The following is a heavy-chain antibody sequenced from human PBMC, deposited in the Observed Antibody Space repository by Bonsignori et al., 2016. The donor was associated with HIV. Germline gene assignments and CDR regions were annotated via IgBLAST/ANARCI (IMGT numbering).Heavy chain of an antibody. J-gene: IGHJ6*02. CDR2: VYYTGHT. CDR1: GGSVGDFY. V-gene: IGHV4-59*02. D-gene: IGHD2-21*01. CDR3: ARAAYCAGDCPGHPIPTYFMDV. Sequence: QVQLQASGPGLVQPSETLSLTCHVSGGSVGDFYWSWFRQPPGRGLEWIGHVYYTGHTHHTPSLKSRVTLSLDKPKNQFSLKLTSVTAADTAVYYCARAAYCAGDCPGHPIPTYFMDVWGQGTTVTVSS.